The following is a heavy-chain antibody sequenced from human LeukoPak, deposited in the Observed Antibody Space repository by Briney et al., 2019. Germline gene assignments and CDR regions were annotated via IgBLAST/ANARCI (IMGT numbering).Heavy chain of an antibody. CDR1: XXSXXXXX. V-gene: IGHV4-4*07. J-gene: IGHJ5*02. D-gene: IGHD3-10*01. Sequence: SETLSLTCTVSXXSXXXXXXXXXXXPXXXXLEWIGRIYTSGSTNYNPSLKSRVTMSVDTSKNQFSLKLSSVTAADTAVYYCARGVRGRFDPWGQGTLVTVSS. CDR2: IYTSGST. CDR3: ARGVRGRFDP.